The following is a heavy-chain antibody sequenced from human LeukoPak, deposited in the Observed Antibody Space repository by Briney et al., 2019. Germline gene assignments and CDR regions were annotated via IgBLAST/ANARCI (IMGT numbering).Heavy chain of an antibody. CDR2: MYYSGNS. J-gene: IGHJ4*02. Sequence: PSETLSLTCTVSGVSISSYYWSWIRQPPGKGLEWIGYMYYSGNSKYNPSPKSRVTISADTSKNEFSLKLSSVTAADTAVYYCARVYWNYFDYWGQGTLVTVSS. CDR3: ARVYWNYFDY. V-gene: IGHV4-59*01. CDR1: GVSISSYY. D-gene: IGHD2-15*01.